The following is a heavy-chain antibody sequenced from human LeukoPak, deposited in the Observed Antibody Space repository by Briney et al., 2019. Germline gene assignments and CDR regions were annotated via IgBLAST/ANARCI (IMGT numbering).Heavy chain of an antibody. Sequence: PGGSLRLSCEASGFSFSSYWMTWVRQAPGKGLEWVANIKQDGSEKYYGDSVKGRCTISRDNGKNSLYLQMKSLRAEDTAVYYCARDESTHDAFDIWGQGTMVTVSS. CDR2: IKQDGSEK. CDR1: GFSFSSYW. CDR3: ARDESTHDAFDI. J-gene: IGHJ3*02. V-gene: IGHV3-7*03.